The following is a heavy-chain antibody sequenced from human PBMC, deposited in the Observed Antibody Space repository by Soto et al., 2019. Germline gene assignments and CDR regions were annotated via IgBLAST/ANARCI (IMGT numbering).Heavy chain of an antibody. Sequence: QVQLVQSGAEVKKPGASVKVYCKTSGYNFTTYGVSWVRQAPGQGLEWMGWISGHNGHANYSQTFQGRVTMTTDTSTTTAYMELRSLRSDDTAVYYCARYQPYSTGYYYFDQWGQGTLAIVTS. J-gene: IGHJ4*02. D-gene: IGHD6-19*01. V-gene: IGHV1-18*01. CDR1: GYNFTTYG. CDR3: ARYQPYSTGYYYFDQ. CDR2: ISGHNGHA.